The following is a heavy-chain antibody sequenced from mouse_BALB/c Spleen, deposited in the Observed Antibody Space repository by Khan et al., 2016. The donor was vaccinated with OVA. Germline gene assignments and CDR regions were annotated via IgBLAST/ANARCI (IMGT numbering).Heavy chain of an antibody. Sequence: QVQLKESGAELVKPGASVKLSCKASGFTFTSYYMYWVKQRPGQGLEWIGEFNPSNGDTNFNEKFKSKATLTVDRSSSTAYMKLSSLTSEDSAVYYCTRSGYGSFAYWGQGTLVTVSA. J-gene: IGHJ3*01. CDR1: GFTFTSYY. CDR2: FNPSNGDT. D-gene: IGHD2-1*01. CDR3: TRSGYGSFAY. V-gene: IGHV1S81*02.